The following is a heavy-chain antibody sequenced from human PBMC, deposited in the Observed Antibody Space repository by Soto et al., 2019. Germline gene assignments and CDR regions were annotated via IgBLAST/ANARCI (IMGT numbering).Heavy chain of an antibody. J-gene: IGHJ6*02. CDR1: GYTFTSYG. Sequence: QVQLVQCGAEVKKPGASVKVSCKASGYTFTSYGISWVRQAPGQGLEWMGWISAYNGNTNYAQKLQGRVTMTTDTSTSTAYMELRSLRSHDTAVYYCARVQSDENYYYYGMDVWGQGTTVTVSS. CDR3: ARVQSDENYYYYGMDV. CDR2: ISAYNGNT. V-gene: IGHV1-18*04.